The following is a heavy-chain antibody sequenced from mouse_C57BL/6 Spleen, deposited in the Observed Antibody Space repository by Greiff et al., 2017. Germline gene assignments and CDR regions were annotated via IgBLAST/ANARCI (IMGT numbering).Heavy chain of an antibody. Sequence: VQLVESGPELVKPGASVKISCKASGYSFTSYYIHWVKQRPGQGLEWIGWIYPGSGNTKYNEKFKGKATLTADTSSSTAYMQLSSLTSEDSAVYYCARARDYFDYWGQGTTLTVSS. CDR1: GYSFTSYY. CDR3: ARARDYFDY. D-gene: IGHD3-1*01. V-gene: IGHV1-66*01. CDR2: IYPGSGNT. J-gene: IGHJ2*01.